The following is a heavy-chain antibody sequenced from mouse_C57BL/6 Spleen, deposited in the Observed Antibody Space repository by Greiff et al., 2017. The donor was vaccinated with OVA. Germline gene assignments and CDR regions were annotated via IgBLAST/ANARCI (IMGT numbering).Heavy chain of an antibody. V-gene: IGHV1-53*01. CDR3: ARREGITTVVSGFDY. CDR2: INPSNGGT. J-gene: IGHJ2*01. D-gene: IGHD1-1*01. CDR1: GYTFTSYW. Sequence: QVQLKQPGTELVKPGASVTLSCKASGYTFTSYWMHWVKQRPGQGLEWIGNINPSNGGTNYNEKFKSKATLTVDKSSSTAYMQLSSLTSEDSAVYYCARREGITTVVSGFDYWGQGTTLTVSS.